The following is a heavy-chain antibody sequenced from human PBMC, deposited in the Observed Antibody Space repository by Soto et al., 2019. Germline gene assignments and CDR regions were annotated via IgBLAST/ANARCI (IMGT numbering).Heavy chain of an antibody. D-gene: IGHD6-19*01. CDR2: IIPIFGTA. CDR1: GGTFSSYA. Sequence: GASVKVSCKASGGTFSSYAISWLRQSAGQGLEWMGGIIPIFGTANYAQKFQGRVTITADESTSTAYMELSSLRSEDTAVYYCARRGKYSSGGYRGGYNWFDPWGQGTLVTVSS. J-gene: IGHJ5*02. CDR3: ARRGKYSSGGYRGGYNWFDP. V-gene: IGHV1-69*13.